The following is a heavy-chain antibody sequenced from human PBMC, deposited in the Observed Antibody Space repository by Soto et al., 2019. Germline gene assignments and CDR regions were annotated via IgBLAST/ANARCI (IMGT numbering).Heavy chain of an antibody. CDR3: ARGDSTVVTRFDYYYGMDV. V-gene: IGHV1-69*13. D-gene: IGHD4-17*01. Sequence: SVKVSCKASGGTFSSYAISWVRQAPGQGLEWMGGIIPIFGTANYAQKFQGRVTITADESTSTAYMELSSLRSEDTAVYYCARGDSTVVTRFDYYYGMDVWGQGTTVTVSS. J-gene: IGHJ6*02. CDR2: IIPIFGTA. CDR1: GGTFSSYA.